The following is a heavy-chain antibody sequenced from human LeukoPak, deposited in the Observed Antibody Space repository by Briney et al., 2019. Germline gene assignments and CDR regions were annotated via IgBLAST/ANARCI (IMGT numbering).Heavy chain of an antibody. D-gene: IGHD5-12*01. Sequence: GGSLRLSCAASGFTFSSYSMNWVRQAPGKGLEWVSSISSSSSSYIYYADSVKGRFTISRDNAKNSLYLQMNSLRAEDTAVYYCAREEVATSFVDYWGQGTLVTVSS. CDR2: ISSSSSSYI. CDR1: GFTFSSYS. V-gene: IGHV3-21*01. J-gene: IGHJ4*02. CDR3: AREEVATSFVDY.